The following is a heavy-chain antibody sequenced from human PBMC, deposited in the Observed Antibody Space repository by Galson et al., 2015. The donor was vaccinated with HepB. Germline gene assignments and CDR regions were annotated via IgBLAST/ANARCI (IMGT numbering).Heavy chain of an antibody. CDR1: GFTFSSYA. CDR2: ISGSGGST. CDR3: AKDGPGDPPGIAVAGTTLNWFDP. J-gene: IGHJ5*02. D-gene: IGHD6-19*01. V-gene: IGHV3-23*01. Sequence: SLRLSCAASGFTFSSYAMSWVRQAPGKGLEWVSAISGSGGSTYYADSVKGRFTISRDNSKNTLYLQMNSLRAEDTAVYYCAKDGPGDPPGIAVAGTTLNWFDPWGQGTLVTVSS.